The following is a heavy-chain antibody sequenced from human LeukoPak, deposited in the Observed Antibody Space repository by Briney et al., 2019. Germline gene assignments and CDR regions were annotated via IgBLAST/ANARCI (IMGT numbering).Heavy chain of an antibody. CDR1: GFTFDDYA. V-gene: IGHV3-9*01. Sequence: GGSLRLSCAASGFTFDDYAMHWVRHAPGKGLEWVSGICWNSGSIGYADSVKGRFTISRDDAKNSLYLQMNSLRAEDTALYYCAKAGSVSIAATPKYFDYWGQGTLVTVSS. CDR2: ICWNSGSI. D-gene: IGHD2-15*01. CDR3: AKAGSVSIAATPKYFDY. J-gene: IGHJ4*02.